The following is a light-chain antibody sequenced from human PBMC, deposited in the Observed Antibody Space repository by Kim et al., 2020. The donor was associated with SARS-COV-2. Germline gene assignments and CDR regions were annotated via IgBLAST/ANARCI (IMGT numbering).Light chain of an antibody. CDR3: QSYDSSLRGSYV. CDR1: SSNIGAGYG. V-gene: IGLV1-40*01. Sequence: VTTSCTGSSSNIGAGYGVHWYQQLPGTAPKLLIYGNSNRPSGVPDRFSGSKSGTSASLAITGLQAEDEGDYYCQSYDSSLRGSYVFGTGTKVTVL. J-gene: IGLJ1*01. CDR2: GNS.